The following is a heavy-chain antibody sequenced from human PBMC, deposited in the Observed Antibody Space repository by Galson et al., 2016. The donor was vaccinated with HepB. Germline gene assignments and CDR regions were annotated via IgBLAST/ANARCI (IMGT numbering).Heavy chain of an antibody. Sequence: SLRLSCAASGFTFSDYYMTWIRQAPGKGLEWVSYISSNSLYTNYADSVKGRFTISRDNAKNSLYLQMNSLRAEDTAVYYCARAHGHNYGYNWLDPWGQGTLVTVSS. CDR1: GFTFSDYY. V-gene: IGHV3-11*06. CDR2: ISSNSLYT. J-gene: IGHJ5*02. D-gene: IGHD5-18*01. CDR3: ARAHGHNYGYNWLDP.